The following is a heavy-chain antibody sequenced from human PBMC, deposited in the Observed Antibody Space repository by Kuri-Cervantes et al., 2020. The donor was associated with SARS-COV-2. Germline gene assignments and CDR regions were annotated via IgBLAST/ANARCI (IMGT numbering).Heavy chain of an antibody. V-gene: IGHV4-34*01. CDR1: GGSFSGYY. D-gene: IGHD3-22*01. J-gene: IGHJ6*02. CDR3: ARAITMIVASMDV. Sequence: SETLSLTCAVSGGSFSGYYWNWIRRPPGKGLEWIGEINDSGSTNYNPSLKSRVTISVDKSKNQFSLKLSSVTAADTAVYYCARAITMIVASMDVWGQGTTVTVSS. CDR2: INDSGST.